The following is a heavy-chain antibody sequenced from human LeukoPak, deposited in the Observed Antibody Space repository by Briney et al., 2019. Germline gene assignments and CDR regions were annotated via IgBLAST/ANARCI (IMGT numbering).Heavy chain of an antibody. V-gene: IGHV1-2*02. CDR2: INPNSGGT. CDR1: GYTFTNYA. J-gene: IGHJ5*02. Sequence: ASVKVSCKASGYTFTNYAMNWVRQAPGQGLEWMGWINPNSGGTNYAQKFQGRVTMTRDTSISTAYMELSRLRSDDTAVYYCARDRGDYVNWFDPWGQGTLVTVSS. D-gene: IGHD4-17*01. CDR3: ARDRGDYVNWFDP.